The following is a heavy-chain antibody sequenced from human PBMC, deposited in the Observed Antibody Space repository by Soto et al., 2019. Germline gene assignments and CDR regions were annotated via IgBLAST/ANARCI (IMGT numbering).Heavy chain of an antibody. Sequence: ASVKVSCKASGGTFSSYTISWVRQAPGQGLEWMGWINAYNGNTNYAQKLQGRVTMTTDTSTSTAYTELRSLRSDDTAVYYCARDVGYGLIDYWGQGTLVTVSS. D-gene: IGHD5-18*01. J-gene: IGHJ4*02. V-gene: IGHV1-18*01. CDR3: ARDVGYGLIDY. CDR1: GGTFSSYT. CDR2: INAYNGNT.